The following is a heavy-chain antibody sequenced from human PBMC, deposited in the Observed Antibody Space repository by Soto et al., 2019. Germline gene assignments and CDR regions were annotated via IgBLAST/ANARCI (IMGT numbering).Heavy chain of an antibody. CDR3: AGDFGSGSYRFDY. V-gene: IGHV4-59*01. J-gene: IGHJ4*02. CDR1: VDAISSFS. CDR2: IYYSGSN. Sequence: SETLSLTCTVSVDAISSFSWSWIRQPPGKGLEWIGYIYYSGSNTYNPSFKSRVTISIDRSEKQFSLKLTSVTAADTAVYFCAGDFGSGSYRFDYWGQGALVTVSS. D-gene: IGHD3-10*01.